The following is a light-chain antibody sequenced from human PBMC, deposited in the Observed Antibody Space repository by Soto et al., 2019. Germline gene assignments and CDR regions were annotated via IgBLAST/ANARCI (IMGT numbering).Light chain of an antibody. J-gene: IGKJ4*02. CDR1: QSVSSDY. CDR2: GAS. Sequence: EIVVTQSPGTLSLSPGERATLSCRASQSVSSDYLAWYQQKPGQAPRLLVYGASSRATGIPDRFSGSGSGTDCNLTLSRLEPEGVAVYCCQQYGTAPLTCGGGTKVEIK. V-gene: IGKV3-20*01. CDR3: QQYGTAPLT.